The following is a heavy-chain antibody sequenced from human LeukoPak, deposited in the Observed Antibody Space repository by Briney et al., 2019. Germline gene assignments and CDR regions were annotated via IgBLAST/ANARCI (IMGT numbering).Heavy chain of an antibody. CDR1: GGSISSSSYY. J-gene: IGHJ4*02. CDR2: IYYSGST. D-gene: IGHD4-23*01. V-gene: IGHV4-39*01. Sequence: SETLSLTCTVSGGSISSSSYYWGWIRQPPGKGLEWIGGIYYSGSTYYNPSLKSRVTISVDTSKNQFSLKLSSVTAADTAVYYCARIVRRWGSASDYWGQGTLVTVSS. CDR3: ARIVRRWGSASDY.